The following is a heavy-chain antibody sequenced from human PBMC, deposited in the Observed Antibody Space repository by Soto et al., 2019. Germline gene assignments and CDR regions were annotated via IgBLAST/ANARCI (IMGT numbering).Heavy chain of an antibody. J-gene: IGHJ4*02. Sequence: PSETLSLTCTVSGGSISSGDYYWSWIRQPPGKGLEWIGYIYYSGSTYYNPSLKSRVTISVDTSKNQFPLKLSSVTAADTAVYYCARAIVVVTAIDSWGQGTLVTVSS. CDR2: IYYSGST. V-gene: IGHV4-30-4*01. D-gene: IGHD2-21*02. CDR1: GGSISSGDYY. CDR3: ARAIVVVTAIDS.